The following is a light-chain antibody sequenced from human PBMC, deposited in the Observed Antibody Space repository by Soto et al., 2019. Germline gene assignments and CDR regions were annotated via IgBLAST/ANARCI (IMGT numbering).Light chain of an antibody. CDR1: RSLLHSNGYKY. J-gene: IGKJ5*01. V-gene: IGKV2-28*01. CDR3: MQALQTPIT. Sequence: DIVVTQSPLSLPVTPGEPASISCRSSRSLLHSNGYKYLDWYLQKPGQSPQLLIYLGSNRASGVPERFSGSGSGTDFTLKISRVEAEDVGFYYCMQALQTPITFGQGTRLEIK. CDR2: LGS.